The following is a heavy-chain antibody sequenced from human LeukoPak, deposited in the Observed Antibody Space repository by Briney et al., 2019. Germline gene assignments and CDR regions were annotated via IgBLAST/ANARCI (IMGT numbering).Heavy chain of an antibody. J-gene: IGHJ4*02. CDR1: GGTFSSYA. V-gene: IGHV1-69*04. CDR2: IIPILGIA. Sequence: SVKVSCKASGGTFSSYAISWVRQAPGQGLEWMGRIIPILGIANYAQKFQGRVTITADKSTSTAYMELSSLRSEETAVYYCARDLYDSSADYWGQGTLVTVSS. D-gene: IGHD3-22*01. CDR3: ARDLYDSSADY.